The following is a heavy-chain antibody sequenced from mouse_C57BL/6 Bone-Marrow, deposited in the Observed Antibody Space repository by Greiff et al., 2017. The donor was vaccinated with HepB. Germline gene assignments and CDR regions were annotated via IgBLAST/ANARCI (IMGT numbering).Heavy chain of an antibody. J-gene: IGHJ4*01. CDR1: GFTFSDFY. CDR2: SRNKANDYTT. V-gene: IGHV7-1*01. CDR3: ARDARGAMDY. Sequence: EVKLVESGGGLVQSGRSLRLSCATSGFTFSDFYMEWVRQAPGKGLEWIAASRNKANDYTTEYSASVKGRFIVSRDTSQSILYLQMNALRAEDTAIYYCARDARGAMDYCGQGTSVTVSS.